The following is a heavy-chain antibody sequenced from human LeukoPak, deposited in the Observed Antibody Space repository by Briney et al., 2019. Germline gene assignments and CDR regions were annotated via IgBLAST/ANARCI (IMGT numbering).Heavy chain of an antibody. D-gene: IGHD3-3*01. J-gene: IGHJ4*02. CDR1: GGSCSGYY. V-gene: IGHV4-34*01. CDR3: ARGKDWEYYDFWSGYYGS. CDR2: SNHSGST. Sequence: SETLTLTCAVYGGSCSGYYWSWIRQPPGKGLEWIGESNHSGSTNYNPSLKSRVTISVDTSKNQFSLKLSSVTAADTAVYYCARGKDWEYYDFWSGYYGSWGQGTLVTVSS.